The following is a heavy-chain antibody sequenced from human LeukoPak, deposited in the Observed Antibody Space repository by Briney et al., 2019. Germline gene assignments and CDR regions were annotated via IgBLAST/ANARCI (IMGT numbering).Heavy chain of an antibody. CDR2: ISYDGSNK. Sequence: QSGGSLRLSCAASTFTFSTYAMHWVRQAPGKGLEWVTLISYDGSNKFYADSVKGRFTISRDNAKNSLYLQMNSLIPEDTAFYYCAKAVTGGDYLTAPLPLLDYWGQGTLVTVSS. D-gene: IGHD4-17*01. CDR1: TFTFSTYA. V-gene: IGHV3-30-3*01. J-gene: IGHJ4*02. CDR3: AKAVTGGDYLTAPLPLLDY.